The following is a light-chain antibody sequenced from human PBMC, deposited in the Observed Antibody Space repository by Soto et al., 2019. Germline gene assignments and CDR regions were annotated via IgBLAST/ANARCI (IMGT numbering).Light chain of an antibody. CDR2: GAS. Sequence: IEMTQSPATLSLSPGERATLSCRASQSVGTNLAWYQQKPGQAPRLLIFGASTRATGVPARISGSGSGTDFTLTISSLQSEDFAMYYCQQYNNWPETFGQGTKVDIK. V-gene: IGKV3-15*01. J-gene: IGKJ1*01. CDR3: QQYNNWPET. CDR1: QSVGTN.